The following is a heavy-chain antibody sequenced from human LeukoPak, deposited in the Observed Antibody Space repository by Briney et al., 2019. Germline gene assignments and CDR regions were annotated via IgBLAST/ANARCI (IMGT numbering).Heavy chain of an antibody. CDR2: ISGSGGST. V-gene: IGHV3-23*01. D-gene: IGHD6-13*01. CDR3: AKGPGYSSSWYEGDYFDY. J-gene: IGHJ4*02. Sequence: GGSLRLSCAASGFTFSSYAMSWVRQAPGKGLEWVSAISGSGGSTYYADSVKGRFTISRDNSKNTLYLQMNSLRAEDTAVYYCAKGPGYSSSWYEGDYFDYWGQGTLVTVSS. CDR1: GFTFSSYA.